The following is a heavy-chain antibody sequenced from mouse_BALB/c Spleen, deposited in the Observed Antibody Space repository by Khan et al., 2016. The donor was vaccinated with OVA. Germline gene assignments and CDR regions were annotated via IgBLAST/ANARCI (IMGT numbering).Heavy chain of an antibody. CDR2: IDPENGNT. V-gene: IGHV14-1*02. CDR3: AGSGDEAWFPY. J-gene: IGHJ3*01. D-gene: IGHD3-1*01. Sequence: VQLQQSGAELVRPGALVKLSCKASGFNIKDYYIHWVKQRPEQGLEWIGWIDPENGNTMCDPKFQDKASITADTSSNTAYLQLSSLTSEDTAVSYCAGSGDEAWFPYWGQGTLVSVSA. CDR1: GFNIKDYY.